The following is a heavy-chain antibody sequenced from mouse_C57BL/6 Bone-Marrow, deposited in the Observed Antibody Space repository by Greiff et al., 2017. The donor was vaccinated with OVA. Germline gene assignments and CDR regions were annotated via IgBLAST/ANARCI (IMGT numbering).Heavy chain of an antibody. Sequence: VQLQQSGAELVRPGTSVKMSCKASGYTFTNYWIGWAKQRPGHGLEWTGDIYPGGGYTNYNEKFKGKATLTADKSSSTAYMQFSSLTSEDSAIYYCARNYYYGSSSYYFDYWGQGTTLTVSS. CDR2: IYPGGGYT. D-gene: IGHD1-1*01. V-gene: IGHV1-63*01. CDR3: ARNYYYGSSSYYFDY. J-gene: IGHJ2*01. CDR1: GYTFTNYW.